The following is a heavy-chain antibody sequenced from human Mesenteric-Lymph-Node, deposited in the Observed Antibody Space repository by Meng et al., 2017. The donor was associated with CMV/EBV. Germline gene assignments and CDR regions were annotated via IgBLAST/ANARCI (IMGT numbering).Heavy chain of an antibody. CDR1: GFTFSDYY. J-gene: IGHJ6*02. CDR2: ISSSGSTI. D-gene: IGHD6-19*01. V-gene: IGHV3-11*04. CDR3: ARDFLVAGIYYYYGMDV. Sequence: GESLKISCAASGFTFSDYYMSWIRQAPGKGLEWVSYISSSGSTIYYADSVKGRFTISRDNAKNSLYLQMNSLRAEDTAVYYCARDFLVAGIYYYYGMDVWGQGTTVTVSS.